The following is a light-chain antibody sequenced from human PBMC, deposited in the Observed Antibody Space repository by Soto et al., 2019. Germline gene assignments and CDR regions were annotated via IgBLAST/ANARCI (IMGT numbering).Light chain of an antibody. CDR2: GAS. Sequence: IVMTQSPPTLSVSPGERATLPCRASQSVTSDLAWYQQKPGQAPRLLIYGASTRATGIPARFSGSGSGTEFTLTISSLQSEDFALYYCQQYNNWPSHITFGPGTKVDIK. V-gene: IGKV3-15*01. J-gene: IGKJ3*01. CDR1: QSVTSD. CDR3: QQYNNWPSHIT.